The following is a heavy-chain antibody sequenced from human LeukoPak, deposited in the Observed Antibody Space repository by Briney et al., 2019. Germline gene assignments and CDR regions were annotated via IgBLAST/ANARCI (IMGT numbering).Heavy chain of an antibody. CDR3: ATGPSDYDSSGYYTIIDAFDI. Sequence: PSETLSLTCKVSGGSISSGGYYWSWIRQHPGKGLEWIGYIYYSGSTYYNPSLKSRVTISVDTSKNQFSLKLSSVTAADTAVYYCATGPSDYDSSGYYTIIDAFDIWGQGTMVTVSS. J-gene: IGHJ3*02. CDR2: IYYSGST. CDR1: GGSISSGGYY. V-gene: IGHV4-31*03. D-gene: IGHD3-22*01.